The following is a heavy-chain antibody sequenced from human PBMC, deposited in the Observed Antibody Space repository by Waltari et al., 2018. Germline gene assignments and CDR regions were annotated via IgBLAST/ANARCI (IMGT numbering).Heavy chain of an antibody. CDR1: SGSFSGYY. CDR3: AISIRGNYDFWSGHARHFQH. Sequence: QVQLQQWGAGLLKPSETLSLTCASYSGSFSGYYWSWIRQPPGMGLEWIGEINHSGSTNYNPSLKSRVTISVDTSKNQFSLKLSSVTAADTAVYYCAISIRGNYDFWSGHARHFQHWGQGTLVTVSS. D-gene: IGHD3-3*01. CDR2: INHSGST. J-gene: IGHJ1*01. V-gene: IGHV4-34*01.